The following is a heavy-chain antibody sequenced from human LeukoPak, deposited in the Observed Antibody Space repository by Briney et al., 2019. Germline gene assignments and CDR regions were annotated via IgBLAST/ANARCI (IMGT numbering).Heavy chain of an antibody. CDR3: ARGRGYCSGGSCSTDFDY. J-gene: IGHJ4*02. CDR1: GGSISSYY. V-gene: IGHV4-59*01. D-gene: IGHD2-15*01. Sequence: PSETLSLTCTVSGGSISSYYWSWIRQPPGEGLEWIGYIYYSGSTNYNPSLKSRVTISVDTSKNQFSLKLSSVTAADTAVYYCARGRGYCSGGSCSTDFDYWGQGTLVTVSS. CDR2: IYYSGST.